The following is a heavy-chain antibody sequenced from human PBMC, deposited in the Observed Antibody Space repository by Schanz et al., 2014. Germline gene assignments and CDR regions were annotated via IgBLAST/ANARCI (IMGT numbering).Heavy chain of an antibody. CDR2: ISGDGTTT. CDR1: GFTFSVYW. V-gene: IGHV3-74*01. J-gene: IGHJ3*01. D-gene: IGHD5-12*01. Sequence: DVQLLESGGGLVQPGGSLRLSCAASGFTFSVYWMHWVRQPPGEGLVSVSRISGDGTTTSYADSVKGRFTISRDNAKNSLYLQMYSLRTEDTAVYFCARDGGRDGYNLAFDVWGQGTLVTVSS. CDR3: ARDGGRDGYNLAFDV.